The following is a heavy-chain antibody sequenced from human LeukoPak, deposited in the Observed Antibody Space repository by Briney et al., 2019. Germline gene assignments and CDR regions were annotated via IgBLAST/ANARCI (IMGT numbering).Heavy chain of an antibody. J-gene: IGHJ4*02. CDR1: GGTFSSYA. CDR2: IIPIFGTA. D-gene: IGHD2-15*01. CDR3: AREVSGGSCGD. V-gene: IGHV1-69*06. Sequence: SVKVSCKASGGTFSSYAISWVRQAPGQGLEWMGGIIPIFGTANYAQKFQGRVTITADKSTSTAYMELSSLRSEDTALYYCAREVSGGSCGDWGQGTLVTVSS.